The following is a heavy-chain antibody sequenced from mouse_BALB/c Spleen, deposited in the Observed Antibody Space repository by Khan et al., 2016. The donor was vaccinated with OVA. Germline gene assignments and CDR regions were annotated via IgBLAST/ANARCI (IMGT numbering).Heavy chain of an antibody. D-gene: IGHD2-1*01. Sequence: QVQLQQSGAELMKPGASVKISCKATGYTFSSYWIEWVKQRPGHGLEWIGEILPGSGSTNYNEKFKGKATFTADTSSNTAYMKLSSKPSEDYAVYYGARYLYYGNNGAKDYWGQGTSVTVSS. CDR2: ILPGSGST. CDR3: ARYLYYGNNGAKDY. CDR1: GYTFSSYW. V-gene: IGHV1-9*01. J-gene: IGHJ4*01.